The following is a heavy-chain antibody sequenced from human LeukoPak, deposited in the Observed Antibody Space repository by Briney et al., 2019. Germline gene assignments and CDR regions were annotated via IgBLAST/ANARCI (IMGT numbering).Heavy chain of an antibody. V-gene: IGHV4-34*01. Sequence: SETLSLTCGVSGGSFSAYYWSWIRQPPGKGLELIGEINHSGRTNYNPSLKSRVTISADTSENQFSLKVSSVTAADTAVYYCTRNRGYYVNDYWGQGILVTVSS. CDR1: GGSFSAYY. D-gene: IGHD1-26*01. J-gene: IGHJ4*02. CDR2: INHSGRT. CDR3: TRNRGYYVNDY.